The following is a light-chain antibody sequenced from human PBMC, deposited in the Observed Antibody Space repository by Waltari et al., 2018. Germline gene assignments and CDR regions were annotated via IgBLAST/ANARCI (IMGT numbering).Light chain of an antibody. V-gene: IGKV3-20*01. J-gene: IGKJ1*01. CDR2: DAA. Sequence: EIVLTQSPASLSLSPGDRATLSCRASQSVGRTLAWYQQRPGQAPRRLIYDAASRATGIPGRVSGSWSGTAFSLTISRLEPEDFAVYYCQKYGTRPATFGQGTKVEVK. CDR3: QKYGTRPAT. CDR1: QSVGRT.